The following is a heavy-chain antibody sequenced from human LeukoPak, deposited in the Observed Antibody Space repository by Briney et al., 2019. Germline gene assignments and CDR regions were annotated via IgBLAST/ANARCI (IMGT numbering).Heavy chain of an antibody. CDR3: AKAPPGSAANHAFDI. CDR1: GFTFSSYG. V-gene: IGHV3-30*02. J-gene: IGHJ3*02. D-gene: IGHD2-15*01. CDR2: IRYDGSNK. Sequence: PGGSLRLSCAASGFTFSSYGMHWVRQAPGKGLEWVAFIRYDGSNKYYADSVKGRFTISRDNSKNTLYLQMNSLRAEDTAVYYCAKAPPGSAANHAFDIWGQGTMVTVSS.